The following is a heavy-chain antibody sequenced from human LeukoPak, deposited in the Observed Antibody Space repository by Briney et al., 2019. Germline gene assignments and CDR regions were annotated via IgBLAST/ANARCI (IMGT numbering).Heavy chain of an antibody. D-gene: IGHD3-22*01. CDR3: VRVVNSRAIVVVSDAFDI. CDR2: MNPNSGNT. CDR1: GYTLTTYD. Sequence: GASVKVSCTASGYTLTTYDINWVRQASGQGLEWMGCMNPNSGNTGNAQKFQGRVTITADESTSTAYMELSGLRSEDTAVYYCVRVVNSRAIVVVSDAFDIWGRGTMVTVSS. J-gene: IGHJ3*02. V-gene: IGHV1-8*01.